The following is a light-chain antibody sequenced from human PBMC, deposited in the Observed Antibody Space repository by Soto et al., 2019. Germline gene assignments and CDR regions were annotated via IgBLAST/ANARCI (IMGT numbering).Light chain of an antibody. CDR3: QQYGSSPTWT. V-gene: IGKV3-20*01. CDR2: GAS. Sequence: ESVLTQSPGTLSLSPGQRATLSCRASQSVSSNYLACYQQKPGQAPRLLIYGASTRATGIPDRCSGSGSGTDFTLTISRLEPEDSAVYYCQQYGSSPTWTFGQGTKVEIK. J-gene: IGKJ1*01. CDR1: QSVSSNY.